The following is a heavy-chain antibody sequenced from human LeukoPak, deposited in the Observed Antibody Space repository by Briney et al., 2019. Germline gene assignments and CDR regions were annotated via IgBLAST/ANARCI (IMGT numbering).Heavy chain of an antibody. CDR1: GFTFSSYA. D-gene: IGHD6-19*01. J-gene: IGHJ4*02. V-gene: IGHV3-23*01. Sequence: GGSLRLSCTASGFTFSSYAMSWVRQAPGKGLEWVSAIRGSGGGTYHADSVKGRFTISRDNSKNTLYLQMNSLRDEDTALYYCAKAGIGVVGYFDYWGQGTLVTVSS. CDR3: AKAGIGVVGYFDY. CDR2: IRGSGGGT.